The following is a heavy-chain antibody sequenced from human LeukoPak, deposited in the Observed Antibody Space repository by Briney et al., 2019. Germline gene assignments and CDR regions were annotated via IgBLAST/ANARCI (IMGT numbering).Heavy chain of an antibody. J-gene: IGHJ5*02. CDR2: VYSDGVT. CDR3: VRDRAEGRAWVEFDP. CDR1: GFTFSSYA. V-gene: IGHV3-66*02. Sequence: PGGSLRLSCAASGFTFSSYAMSWVRQAPGKGPEWVPLVYSDGVTRYADSVQGRFTISRDNSKNTVYLQMNNLRVEDTAVYHCVRDRAEGRAWVEFDPWGQGILVTVSS.